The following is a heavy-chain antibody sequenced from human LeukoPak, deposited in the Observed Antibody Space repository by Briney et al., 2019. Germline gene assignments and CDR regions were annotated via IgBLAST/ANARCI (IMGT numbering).Heavy chain of an antibody. CDR1: GASINSHY. D-gene: IGHD2-15*01. Sequence: KPSETLSLTCTVSGASINSHYWSWIRQPAGKGLEWIGRIYISGSTNYNSSLQGRVTMSVDTSKNQFSLKLSSVTAADTAVYYCARALNPLPGTYYFDYWGQGTLVTVSS. CDR3: ARALNPLPGTYYFDY. J-gene: IGHJ4*02. V-gene: IGHV4-4*07. CDR2: IYISGST.